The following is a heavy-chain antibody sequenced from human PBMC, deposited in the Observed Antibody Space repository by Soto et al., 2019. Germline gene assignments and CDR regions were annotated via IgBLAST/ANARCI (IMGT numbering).Heavy chain of an antibody. V-gene: IGHV4-34*01. J-gene: IGHJ5*02. Sequence: SEPLSLPCAVYGGSFSGYYWSWIRQPPGKGLEWIGEINHSGSTNYNSSLKSRVTISVDTSKNQFSLKLSSVTAADTAVYYCARRLNAYYYDSSGKNWFGPWGQGTLVTVSS. D-gene: IGHD3-22*01. CDR1: GGSFSGYY. CDR2: INHSGST. CDR3: ARRLNAYYYDSSGKNWFGP.